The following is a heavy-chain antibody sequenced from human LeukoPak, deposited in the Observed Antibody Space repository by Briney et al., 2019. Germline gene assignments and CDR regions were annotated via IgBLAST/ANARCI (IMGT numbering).Heavy chain of an antibody. CDR2: ISGSGGNT. Sequence: GGPLRLPCAASGFTLSSYAMGWVRRAPGKGREWVSRISGSGGNTYYADSVKGRFTISRDNSKSVLYLQMNSLRAEDPAVYYCAKGTIGAADTNFDYWGQGALVTVSS. CDR1: GFTLSSYA. CDR3: AKGTIGAADTNFDY. V-gene: IGHV3-23*01. J-gene: IGHJ4*02. D-gene: IGHD6-13*01.